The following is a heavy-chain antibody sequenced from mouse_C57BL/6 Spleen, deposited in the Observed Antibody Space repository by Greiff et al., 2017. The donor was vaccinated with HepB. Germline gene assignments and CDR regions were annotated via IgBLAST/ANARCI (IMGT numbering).Heavy chain of an antibody. V-gene: IGHV7-3*01. CDR3: ARYLTGTDLYYFDY. J-gene: IGHJ2*01. Sequence: EVQLVESGGGLVQPGGSLSLSCAASGFTFTDYYMSWVRQPPGKALEWLGFIRNKANGYTTEYSASVKGRFTISRDNSQSILYLQMNALRADDSATYYCARYLTGTDLYYFDYWGQGTTLTVSS. CDR2: IRNKANGYTT. CDR1: GFTFTDYY. D-gene: IGHD4-1*01.